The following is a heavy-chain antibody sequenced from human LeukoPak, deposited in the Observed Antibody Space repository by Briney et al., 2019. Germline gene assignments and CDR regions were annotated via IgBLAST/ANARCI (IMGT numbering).Heavy chain of an antibody. J-gene: IGHJ4*02. CDR2: IYTSGST. V-gene: IGHV4-61*02. CDR3: ASIPSLEYYFDY. Sequence: PSQTLSLTCTVSGGSISSGSYYWSWIRQPAGKGLEWIGRIYTSGSTNCNPSLKSRVTISVDTSKNQFSLKLSSVTAADTAVYYCASIPSLEYYFDYWGQGTLVTVSS. CDR1: GGSISSGSYY. D-gene: IGHD2-2*02.